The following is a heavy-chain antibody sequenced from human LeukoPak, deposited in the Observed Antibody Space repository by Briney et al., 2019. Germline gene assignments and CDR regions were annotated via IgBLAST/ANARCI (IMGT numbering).Heavy chain of an antibody. CDR3: VKDQGEAIVPRRFDY. CDR1: GFTFSNYA. CDR2: IYFSGGNT. V-gene: IGHV3-23*01. D-gene: IGHD6-6*01. Sequence: PGGSLRLSCAASGFTFSNYARSWVRQAPGKGLEWVSSIYFSGGNTYSADSVKGRFTISRDNSRNTLYLQMNSLRAEDTAVYYCVKDQGEAIVPRRFDYWGQGTLVTVSS. J-gene: IGHJ4*02.